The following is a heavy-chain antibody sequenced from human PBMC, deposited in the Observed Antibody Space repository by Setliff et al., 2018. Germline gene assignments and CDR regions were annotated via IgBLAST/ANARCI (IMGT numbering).Heavy chain of an antibody. D-gene: IGHD3-10*01. V-gene: IGHV4-30-2*01. CDR1: GGSISSGDAS. CDR2: IFHSGLT. J-gene: IGHJ6*02. Sequence: KTSETLSLTCAVSGGSISSGDASWSWVRQPPGKGLEWIGYIFHSGLTFYNPSFRRRVTISVDRSKNQFSLSLTSMTAADTAVYYCAREAYMYGSGSYWSVSYYYYDMDVWGQGITVTVSS. CDR3: AREAYMYGSGSYWSVSYYYYDMDV.